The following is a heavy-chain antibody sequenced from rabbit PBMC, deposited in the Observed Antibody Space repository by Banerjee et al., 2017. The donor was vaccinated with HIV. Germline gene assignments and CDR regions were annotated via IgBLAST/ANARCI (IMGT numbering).Heavy chain of an antibody. CDR3: ARHVYAMDL. J-gene: IGHJ6*01. V-gene: IGHV1S29*01. Sequence: EESGGDLVKPGASLTLTCKASGFDISSYNIQWVRQSPGKGLESIGFINTGGSTYYASWVNGRFTISSHNAQNTLYLQMPSLTAADTAIYFCARHVYAMDLWGPGTLVTVS. CDR1: GFDISSYN. CDR2: INTGGST.